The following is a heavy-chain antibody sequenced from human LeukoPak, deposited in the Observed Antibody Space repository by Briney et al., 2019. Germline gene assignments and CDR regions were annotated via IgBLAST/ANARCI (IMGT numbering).Heavy chain of an antibody. CDR3: ATETTSIVPDY. V-gene: IGHV1-24*01. D-gene: IGHD2-21*01. J-gene: IGHJ4*02. Sequence: GASVTVSCKVSGHPLSELPMYWVRQAPGKGLEWMGGFDPENDERLYAQKFRGRLTMTEDTSTDTAYMELSSLRSEDTAVYYCATETTSIVPDYWGQGTLVTVSS. CDR1: GHPLSELP. CDR2: FDPENDER.